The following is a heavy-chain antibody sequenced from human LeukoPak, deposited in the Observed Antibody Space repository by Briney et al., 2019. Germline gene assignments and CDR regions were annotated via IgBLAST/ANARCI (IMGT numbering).Heavy chain of an antibody. CDR2: INHSGST. CDR3: ARLPLSNRWFDP. V-gene: IGHV4-34*01. Sequence: KPSETLSLTCAVYGGSFSGYYWSWIRQPPGEGLEWIGEINHSGSTNYNPSLKSRVTISVDTSKNQFSLKLSSVTAADTAVYYCARLPLSNRWFDPWGQGTLVTVSS. CDR1: GGSFSGYY. J-gene: IGHJ5*02. D-gene: IGHD2/OR15-2a*01.